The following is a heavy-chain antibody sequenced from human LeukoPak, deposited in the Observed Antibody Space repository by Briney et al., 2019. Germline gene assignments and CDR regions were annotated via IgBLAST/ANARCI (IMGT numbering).Heavy chain of an antibody. CDR3: AAVRTSPQDFYDDTASHNPFDY. CDR2: SHPEDGAP. Sequence: GASVKVSCKVSGHTLTQLSIHWVRQAPGKGLEWMGGSHPEDGAPNFAQNFQGRISMTEDTSIDTAYLALTSLTSDDTAVYFCAAVRTSPQDFYDDTASHNPFDYWGQGTLLTVSS. D-gene: IGHD5-18*01. CDR1: GHTLTQLS. V-gene: IGHV1-24*01. J-gene: IGHJ4*02.